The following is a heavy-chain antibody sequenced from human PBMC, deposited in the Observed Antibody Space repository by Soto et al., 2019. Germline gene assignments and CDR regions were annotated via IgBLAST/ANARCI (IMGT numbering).Heavy chain of an antibody. CDR2: ISSSGSTI. Sequence: QVQLVESGGGLVKPGGSLRLSCAASGFTFSDYYMSWIRQAPGKGLEWVSYISSSGSTIYYADSVKGRFTISRDKAKNSLYLQINGWSTEDTAVYYCAGVVRDYGDVPDWFDPWGQGTLVTVSS. J-gene: IGHJ5*02. D-gene: IGHD4-17*01. CDR3: AGVVRDYGDVPDWFDP. CDR1: GFTFSDYY. V-gene: IGHV3-11*01.